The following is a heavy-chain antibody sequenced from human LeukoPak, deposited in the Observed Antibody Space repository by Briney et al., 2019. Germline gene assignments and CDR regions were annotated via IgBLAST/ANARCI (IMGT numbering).Heavy chain of an antibody. Sequence: SETLSLTCTVSGGSISTYYWSWIRQPPGKGLEWIGYIYYTGSTNYNPSLKSRVTISVDTSENQFSLKLSSVTAADTAVYYCARGDSYYFDYWGQGTLVTVSS. CDR1: GGSISTYY. CDR2: IYYTGST. J-gene: IGHJ4*02. D-gene: IGHD2-15*01. V-gene: IGHV4-59*08. CDR3: ARGDSYYFDY.